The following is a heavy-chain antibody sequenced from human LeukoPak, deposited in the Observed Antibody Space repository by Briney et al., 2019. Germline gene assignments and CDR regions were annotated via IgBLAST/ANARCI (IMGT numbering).Heavy chain of an antibody. V-gene: IGHV3-30*04. J-gene: IGHJ4*02. D-gene: IGHD3-10*01. CDR2: ISHDSKSE. CDR1: GFTFSAYA. Sequence: GGTLSLSCAASGFTFSAYAMHWLRQAPAKGLEWGAVISHDSKSEFYADSLKGRLTISRDYSKSTVYLQMNSLRSEDTAVYYCGRAMTRGVIPYWGQGTLVTVSS. CDR3: GRAMTRGVIPY.